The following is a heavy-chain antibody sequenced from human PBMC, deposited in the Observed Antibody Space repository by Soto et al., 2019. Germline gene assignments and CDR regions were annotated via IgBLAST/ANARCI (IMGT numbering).Heavy chain of an antibody. V-gene: IGHV4-31*03. Sequence: SETLSLTCTVSGGSISSGGYYWSWIRQHPGKGLEWIGYIYYSGSTYYNPSLKSRVTISVDTSKNQFSLKLSPVTAADTAVYYCARLPHIDSSGYDRDYWGQGTLVTVSS. CDR1: GGSISSGGYY. J-gene: IGHJ4*02. D-gene: IGHD3-22*01. CDR2: IYYSGST. CDR3: ARLPHIDSSGYDRDY.